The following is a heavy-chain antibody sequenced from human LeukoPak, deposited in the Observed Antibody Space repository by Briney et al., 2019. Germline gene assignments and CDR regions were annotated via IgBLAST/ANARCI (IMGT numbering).Heavy chain of an antibody. Sequence: PSETLSLTCTVSGGSISSYYWNWIRQPPGKGLEWIGYIYYSGSTNYNPALKSRVTASADTSKNQFFLEVTSVTAADTAVYYCARGSGWSSYYYYYGLDVWGQGTTVTVSS. CDR1: GGSISSYY. CDR2: IYYSGST. V-gene: IGHV4-59*01. CDR3: ARGSGWSSYYYYYGLDV. D-gene: IGHD6-19*01. J-gene: IGHJ6*02.